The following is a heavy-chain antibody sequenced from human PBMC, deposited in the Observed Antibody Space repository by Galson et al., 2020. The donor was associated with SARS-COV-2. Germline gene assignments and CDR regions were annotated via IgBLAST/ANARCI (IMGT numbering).Heavy chain of an antibody. D-gene: IGHD3-10*01. CDR3: ARDKRTAMVRGVIIGRYYGMGV. Sequence: TAEALRLSCAAYEYTIHSYGMPWVRQAPGTGLEWVAVIWYDGSNQYYADSGKGRNTISRDNSKNTLYLQMNILIAEDTTVYYCARDKRTAMVRGVIIGRYYGMGVVRQATTVTV. CDR1: EYTIHSYG. CDR2: IWYDGSNQ. V-gene: IGHV3-33*01. J-gene: IGHJ6*02.